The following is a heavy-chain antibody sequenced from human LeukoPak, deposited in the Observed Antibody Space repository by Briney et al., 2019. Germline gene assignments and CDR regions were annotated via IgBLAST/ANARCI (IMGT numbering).Heavy chain of an antibody. Sequence: GRSLRLSCAASGFTFDDYAMHWVRQAPGKGLEWVSGISWNSGSIGYADSVKGRFTISRDNSKNTLYLQMNSLRAEETAVYYCAKDREMATGYYYMDVWGKGTTVTVSS. CDR2: ISWNSGSI. J-gene: IGHJ6*03. CDR1: GFTFDDYA. V-gene: IGHV3-9*01. CDR3: AKDREMATGYYYMDV. D-gene: IGHD5-24*01.